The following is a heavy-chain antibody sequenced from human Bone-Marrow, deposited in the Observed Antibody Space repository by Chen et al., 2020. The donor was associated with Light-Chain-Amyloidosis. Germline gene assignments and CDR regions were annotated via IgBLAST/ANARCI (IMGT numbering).Heavy chain of an antibody. D-gene: IGHD2-2*01. CDR3: TKDIIPAATGGWNWFDP. CDR2: ISWNSGSI. V-gene: IGHV3-9*01. CDR1: GCSFEYYA. J-gene: IGHJ5*02. Sequence: EVQLGESGGGLVQPGSSLLLSCAASGCSFEYYALQWVRPAPGKGLEWVSGISWNSGSIGYADSVKGRFTISRDNAKNSLYLQINSLRAEDTALYYCTKDIIPAATGGWNWFDPWGQGTLVTVSS.